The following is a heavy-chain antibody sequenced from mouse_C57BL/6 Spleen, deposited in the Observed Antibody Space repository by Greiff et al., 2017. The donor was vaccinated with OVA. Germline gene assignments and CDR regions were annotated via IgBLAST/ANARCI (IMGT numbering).Heavy chain of an antibody. J-gene: IGHJ3*01. CDR1: GYTFTSYW. CDR3: ARRSAY. Sequence: QVQLQQPGAELVKPGASVKLSCKASGYTFTSYWMQWVNQRPGQGLEWIGKIDPSDSYTNYNQKFKGKATLTVDKSSSTAYMQLSILTSEDSADYYCARRSAYWGQGTLVTVSA. CDR2: IDPSDSYT. V-gene: IGHV1-50*01.